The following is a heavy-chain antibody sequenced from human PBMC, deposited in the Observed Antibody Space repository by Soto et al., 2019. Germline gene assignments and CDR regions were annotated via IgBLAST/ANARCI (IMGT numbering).Heavy chain of an antibody. CDR2: ISAYNGNT. V-gene: IGHV1-18*01. CDR1: GDTGTSHG. D-gene: IGHD3-9*01. Sequence: ASAKVSFKASGDTGTSHGPSWVRHAHRQRIEGMGWISAYNGNTNYAQKLQGRVTMTTDTSTSTAYMELRSLRSDDTAVYYCARDYYDILTGYPNPDAFDIWGQGTMVTVSS. CDR3: ARDYYDILTGYPNPDAFDI. J-gene: IGHJ3*02.